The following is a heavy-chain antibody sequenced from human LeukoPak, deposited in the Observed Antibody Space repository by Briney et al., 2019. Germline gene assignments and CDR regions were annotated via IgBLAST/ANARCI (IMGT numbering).Heavy chain of an antibody. V-gene: IGHV4-59*08. J-gene: IGHJ4*02. CDR3: ARLRRGAVDY. D-gene: IGHD3-10*01. CDR2: IYYSGST. Sequence: SETLSLTCTVSGGSISSYYWSWIRQPPGKGLEWIGYIYYSGSTNYNPSLKSRVTISVDTSKNQFSPKLSSVTAADTAVYYCARLRRGAVDYWGQGTLVTVSS. CDR1: GGSISSYY.